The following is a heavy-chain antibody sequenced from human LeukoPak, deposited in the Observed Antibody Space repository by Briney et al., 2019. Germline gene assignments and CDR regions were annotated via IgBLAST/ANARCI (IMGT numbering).Heavy chain of an antibody. D-gene: IGHD4-17*01. Sequence: PGGSLRLSCAASGFTFSSYWMHWVRRAPGKGLVWVSRINSDGSSTSYADSVKGRFTISRDNAKNTLYLQMNSLRAEDTAVYYCARVGDYGDYGLDYWGQGTLVTVSS. J-gene: IGHJ4*02. V-gene: IGHV3-74*01. CDR3: ARVGDYGDYGLDY. CDR1: GFTFSSYW. CDR2: INSDGSST.